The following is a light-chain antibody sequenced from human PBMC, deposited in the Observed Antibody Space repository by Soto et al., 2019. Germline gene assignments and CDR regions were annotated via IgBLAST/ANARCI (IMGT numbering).Light chain of an antibody. CDR1: QSFTRW. CDR3: LQDYNYPWT. V-gene: IGKV1-5*01. CDR2: DAS. Sequence: DIQMTQSPSTLSASVGDRVTITCRASQSFTRWLAWYQQKPGKAPKLLIYDASNLEIGVPSRFSGSRSGTDFTLTISSLQPEDSATYYCLQDYNYPWTFGQGTKVDIK. J-gene: IGKJ1*01.